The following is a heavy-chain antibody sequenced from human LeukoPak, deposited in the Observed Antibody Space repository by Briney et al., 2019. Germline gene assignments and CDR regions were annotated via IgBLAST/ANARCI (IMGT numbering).Heavy chain of an antibody. V-gene: IGHV4-59*12. J-gene: IGHJ4*02. CDR1: GGSISSYY. D-gene: IGHD4-17*01. CDR2: IYHSGST. Sequence: SETLSLTCSVSGGSISSYYWSWIRQPPGKGLEWIGYIYHSGSTYYNPSLKSRVTISVDRSKNQFSLKLSSVAAADTAVYYCARATVTHYYFDYWGQGTLVTVSS. CDR3: ARATVTHYYFDY.